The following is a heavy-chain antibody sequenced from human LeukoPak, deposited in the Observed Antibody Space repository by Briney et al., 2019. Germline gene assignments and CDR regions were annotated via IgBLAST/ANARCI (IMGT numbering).Heavy chain of an antibody. CDR2: ISGSAYST. V-gene: IGHV3-23*01. CDR3: AKETVAAPPIDY. J-gene: IGHJ4*02. CDR1: GFTFSSYA. D-gene: IGHD6-19*01. Sequence: GGSLRLSCAASGFTFSSYAMSWVRQAPGKGLEWASAISGSAYSTYYADSVKGRFTISRDNSKNTLYLQMNSLRAEDAAVYYCAKETVAAPPIDYWGQGTLVTVSS.